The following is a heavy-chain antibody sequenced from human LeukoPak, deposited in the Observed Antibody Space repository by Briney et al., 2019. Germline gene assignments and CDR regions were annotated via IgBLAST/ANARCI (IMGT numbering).Heavy chain of an antibody. J-gene: IGHJ6*03. CDR3: ARVGVGESSDYYYYYYMDV. CDR1: GYTFTSYG. Sequence: GASVKVSCKASGYTFTSYGISWVRQAPGQGLEWMGRIVPIFGTANYAQKFQGRVTITADKSTSTAYMELSSLRSEDTAVYYCARVGVGESSDYYYYYYMDVWGKGTTVTVSS. V-gene: IGHV1-69*06. D-gene: IGHD3-10*01. CDR2: IVPIFGTA.